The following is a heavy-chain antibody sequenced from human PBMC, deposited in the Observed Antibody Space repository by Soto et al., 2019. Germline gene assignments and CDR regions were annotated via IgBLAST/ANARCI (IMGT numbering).Heavy chain of an antibody. CDR2: ISSSSSTI. V-gene: IGHV3-48*01. Sequence: EVQLVESGGGLVQPGGSLRLSCAASGFTFSSYSMNWVRQAPGKGLEWVSYISSSSSTIYYADSVKGRFTISRNNAKNSLYLQMNSLRAEDTAVYYCARDADFWSGFDIWGQGTMVTVSS. CDR3: ARDADFWSGFDI. CDR1: GFTFSSYS. J-gene: IGHJ3*02. D-gene: IGHD3-3*01.